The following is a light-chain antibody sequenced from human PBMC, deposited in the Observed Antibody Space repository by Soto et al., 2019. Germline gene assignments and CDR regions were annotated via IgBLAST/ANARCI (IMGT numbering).Light chain of an antibody. CDR2: DVS. CDR1: QSISSW. V-gene: IGKV1-5*01. CDR3: QQYDNLPLT. J-gene: IGKJ4*01. Sequence: DIQMTQSPSTLSASVGDRVSITCRASQSISSWLAWYQQKPGKAPKLLIYDVSNLESGVPSRFSGSGSGTDFTFTINSLQPEDIATYYCQQYDNLPLTFGGGTKVDIK.